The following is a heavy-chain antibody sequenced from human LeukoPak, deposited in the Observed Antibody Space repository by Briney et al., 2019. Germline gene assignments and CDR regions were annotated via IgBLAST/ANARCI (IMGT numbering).Heavy chain of an antibody. CDR3: ARVGYNYDLGNAFDI. V-gene: IGHV3-30-3*01. Sequence: GGSLRLSCAASGFAFSQFAVHWVRQAPGKGLEWVAVISHDGYHEYYADSVKGRFTISRDNSRNTLFLQMNSPRADDTAVYYCARVGYNYDLGNAFDIWGQGTVVTVSS. CDR1: GFAFSQFA. D-gene: IGHD1-20*01. J-gene: IGHJ3*02. CDR2: ISHDGYHE.